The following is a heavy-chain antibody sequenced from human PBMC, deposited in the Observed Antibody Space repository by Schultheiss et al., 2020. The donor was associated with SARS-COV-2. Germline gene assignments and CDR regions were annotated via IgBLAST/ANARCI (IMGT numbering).Heavy chain of an antibody. D-gene: IGHD3-3*01. CDR3: ARGNDFVYFFDS. J-gene: IGHJ4*02. CDR1: GGSFSGYY. CDR2: INHSGST. V-gene: IGHV4-34*09. Sequence: SQTLSLTCAVYGGSFSGYYWSWIRQPPGKGLEWIGEINHSGSTNYNPSLKSRLTISVDTSKNQFSLKLTSLTAADTAIYYCARGNDFVYFFDSWGQGTLVTVSS.